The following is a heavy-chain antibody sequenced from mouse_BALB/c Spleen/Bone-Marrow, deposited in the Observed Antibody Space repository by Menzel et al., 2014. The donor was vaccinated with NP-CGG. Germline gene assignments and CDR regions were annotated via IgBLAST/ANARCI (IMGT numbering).Heavy chain of an antibody. J-gene: IGHJ3*01. CDR3: ARFGNYEGFAY. Sequence: QVHVKQSGAELVRPGASVKLSCKASGYSFTNYWMNWVKQRPGQCLEWIGMIHPSDSETRLNQKFKDKATLTVDKSSSTAYMQLSSPTSEDSAVYYCARFGNYEGFAYWGQGTLVTVSA. CDR2: IHPSDSET. CDR1: GYSFTNYW. V-gene: IGHV1-74*01. D-gene: IGHD2-1*01.